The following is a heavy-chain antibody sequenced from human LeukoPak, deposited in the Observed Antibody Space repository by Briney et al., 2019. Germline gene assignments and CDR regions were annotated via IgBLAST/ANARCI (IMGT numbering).Heavy chain of an antibody. CDR2: ISSSGGDT. CDR3: AKAPPYTKYFES. D-gene: IGHD2-8*01. V-gene: IGHV3-23*01. J-gene: IGHJ4*02. Sequence: GGSLRLSCAVSTFIFNSYVMTWVRQAPGKGLDWVSTISSSGGDTFYADSVKGRFTISRDNSKNTLYLQMNSLRAEDTAVYYCAKAPPYTKYFESWGQGTLVTVSS. CDR1: TFIFNSYV.